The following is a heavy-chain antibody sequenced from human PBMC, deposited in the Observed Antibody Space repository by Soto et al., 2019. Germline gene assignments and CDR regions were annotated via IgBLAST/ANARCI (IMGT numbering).Heavy chain of an antibody. CDR1: GFTFSSYA. CDR2: ISGTGSTT. V-gene: IGHV3-23*01. D-gene: IGHD4-17*01. CDR3: AKDLKTTVVRAYDY. J-gene: IGHJ4*02. Sequence: EVQLLESGGGLVQPGGSLRLSCAASGFTFSSYAMTWVRQAPGKGPEWVSVISGTGSTTYYADSVKGRFTISRDNSKNTLYLQMNSLITEDTAVYYCAKDLKTTVVRAYDYWGQGTLVTVSS.